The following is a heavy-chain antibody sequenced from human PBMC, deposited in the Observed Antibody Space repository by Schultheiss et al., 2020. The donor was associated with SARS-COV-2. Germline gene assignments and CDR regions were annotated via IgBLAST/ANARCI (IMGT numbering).Heavy chain of an antibody. CDR1: GGSISSYY. CDR3: ARAYDSSHFDI. Sequence: GSLRLSCTVSGGSISSYYWSWIRQPPGKGLEWIGYIYYSGSTNYNPSLKSRVTISVDTSKNQFSLKLSSVTAADTAVYYCARAYDSSHFDIWGQGTMVTVSS. J-gene: IGHJ3*02. CDR2: IYYSGST. V-gene: IGHV4-59*01. D-gene: IGHD3-22*01.